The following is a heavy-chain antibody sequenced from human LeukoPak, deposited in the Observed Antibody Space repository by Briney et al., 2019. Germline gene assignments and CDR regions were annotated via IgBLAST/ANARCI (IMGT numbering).Heavy chain of an antibody. CDR2: ISSRSSYI. Sequence: GGSLRLSCAASGFTFSSYWMSWVRQAPGKGLEWVSSISSRSSYIYYTDSVKGRFTISRDNAKNSLYLQMNSLRAEDTAVYYCARESGRGNYFDYWGQGTLVTVSS. CDR3: ARESGRGNYFDY. D-gene: IGHD2-15*01. J-gene: IGHJ4*02. CDR1: GFTFSSYW. V-gene: IGHV3-21*01.